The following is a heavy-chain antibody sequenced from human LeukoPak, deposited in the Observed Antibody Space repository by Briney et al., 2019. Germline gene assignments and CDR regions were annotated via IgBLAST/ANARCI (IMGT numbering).Heavy chain of an antibody. Sequence: PGRSLRLSCAASGFTFSSYGMHWVRQAPGKGLEWVAVISYDGSNKYYADSVKGRFTISGDNSKNTLYLQMNSLRAEDTAVYYCANLYGDTAMVSPRYYYGMDVWGQGTTVTVSS. D-gene: IGHD5-18*01. CDR3: ANLYGDTAMVSPRYYYGMDV. J-gene: IGHJ6*02. CDR2: ISYDGSNK. CDR1: GFTFSSYG. V-gene: IGHV3-30*18.